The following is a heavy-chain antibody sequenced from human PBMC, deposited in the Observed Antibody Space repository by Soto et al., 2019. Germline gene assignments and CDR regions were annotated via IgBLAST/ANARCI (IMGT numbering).Heavy chain of an antibody. V-gene: IGHV3-23*01. D-gene: IGHD2-15*01. CDR2: LSAGGRA. CDR1: GFSFSRYA. Sequence: QLLESGGGLVQPGGSLRLSCAASGFSFSRYALSWVRQAPGKGLEWVSTLSAGGRAYYADSVKGRFTIAKDTSKNTLHLQASSLRAEDTAVYYCAKESMPDHYSDTLFDYWGQGTRVTVSS. CDR3: AKESMPDHYSDTLFDY. J-gene: IGHJ4*02.